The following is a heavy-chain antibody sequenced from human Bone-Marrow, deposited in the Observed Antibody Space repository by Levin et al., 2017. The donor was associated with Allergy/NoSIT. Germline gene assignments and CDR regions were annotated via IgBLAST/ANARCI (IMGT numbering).Heavy chain of an antibody. J-gene: IGHJ4*02. CDR3: AGDPLDNGPNTVNY. D-gene: IGHD4-17*01. Sequence: SQTLSLTCTVSGGSISSSTWWSWVRQPPGKGLEWIGEIYHGGRTNYNPSLRSRVTMSVDKSQNQFSLNLNSVTAADTAVYYCAGDPLDNGPNTVNYWGQGTLVTAAS. CDR1: GGSISSSTW. V-gene: IGHV4-4*02. CDR2: IYHGGRT.